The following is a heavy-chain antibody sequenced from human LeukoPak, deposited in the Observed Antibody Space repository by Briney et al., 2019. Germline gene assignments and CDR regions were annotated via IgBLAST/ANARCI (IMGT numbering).Heavy chain of an antibody. J-gene: IGHJ3*02. CDR1: GSTSSVYP. D-gene: IGHD1-26*01. CDR2: ISGSGGST. Sequence: LAGGPSGSTSSVYPRSWGRHAKGKGLEWVSAISGSGGSTYYADSVKGRFTISRDNSKNTLYLQMNSLRAEDTAVYYCAKPAGGATPDAFDIWGQGTMVTVSS. V-gene: IGHV3-23*01. CDR3: AKPAGGATPDAFDI.